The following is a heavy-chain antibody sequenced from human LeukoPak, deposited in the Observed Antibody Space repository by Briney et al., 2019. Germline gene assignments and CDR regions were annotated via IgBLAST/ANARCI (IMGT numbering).Heavy chain of an antibody. J-gene: IGHJ4*02. CDR1: GYTFTGYY. CDR3: ARGGYVSSIYDY. V-gene: IGHV1-2*04. D-gene: IGHD6-13*01. Sequence: ASVKVSCKASGYTFTGYYMHWVRQAPGQGLEWMGWINPNSGGTNYAQKFQGWVTMTRDTSISTAYMELSRLRSDDTAVYYCARGGYVSSIYDYWGQETLVTVSS. CDR2: INPNSGGT.